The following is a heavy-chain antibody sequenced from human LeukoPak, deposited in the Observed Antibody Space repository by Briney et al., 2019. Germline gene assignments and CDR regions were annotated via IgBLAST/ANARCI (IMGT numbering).Heavy chain of an antibody. D-gene: IGHD6-13*01. CDR2: IYHSGST. CDR1: GGSVSGDRYY. CDR3: ARDQVTAAGTGGLGY. Sequence: SETLSLTCTVSGGSVSGDRYYWNWIRQPPGKGLEWVGEIYHSGSTIYNPSLKSRVTISVDMSKNQFSLKLNSVTAADTAVYFCARDQVTAAGTGGLGYWGQGTLVTVSS. J-gene: IGHJ4*02. V-gene: IGHV4-61*01.